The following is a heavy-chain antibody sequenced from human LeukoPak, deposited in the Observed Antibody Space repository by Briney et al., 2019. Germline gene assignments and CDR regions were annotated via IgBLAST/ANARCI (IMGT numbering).Heavy chain of an antibody. V-gene: IGHV4-59*08. CDR3: ARSRPTYYYDSSGTNFDY. CDR2: IYYSGST. D-gene: IGHD3-22*01. CDR1: GGSISSYY. J-gene: IGHJ4*02. Sequence: KPSETLSLTCTGPGGSISSYYWSWIRQPPGKGLEWVGYIYYSGSTNYNPSLKSRVTISVDTSKNQFSLKLSSVTAADTAVYYCARSRPTYYYDSSGTNFDYWGQGTLVTVSS.